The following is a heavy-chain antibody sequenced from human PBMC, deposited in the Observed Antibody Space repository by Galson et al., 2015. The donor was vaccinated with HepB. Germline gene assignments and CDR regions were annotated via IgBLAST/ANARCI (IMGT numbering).Heavy chain of an antibody. Sequence: SLRLSCAASGFTFSSYGMHWVRQAPGKGLEWVAVISYDGSNKYYADSVKGRFTISRDNSKNTLYLQMNSLRAEDTAVYYCAKDRRGGIRDAFDIWGQGTMVTVSS. CDR1: GFTFSSYG. V-gene: IGHV3-30*18. J-gene: IGHJ3*02. D-gene: IGHD3-16*01. CDR2: ISYDGSNK. CDR3: AKDRRGGIRDAFDI.